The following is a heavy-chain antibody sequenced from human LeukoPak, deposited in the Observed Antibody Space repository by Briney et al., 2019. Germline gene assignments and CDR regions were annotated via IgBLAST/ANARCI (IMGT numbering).Heavy chain of an antibody. J-gene: IGHJ4*02. D-gene: IGHD4-17*01. Sequence: SETLSLTCTVSGGSISSYYWNWIRQPPGKGLEWIGYIFYSGSTNYNSSLKSRVTISVDTSKNQFSLKVNSVTAADTAVYYCARSYGDHKYFFDYWGQGTLVTVSS. CDR2: IFYSGST. CDR3: ARSYGDHKYFFDY. CDR1: GGSISSYY. V-gene: IGHV4-59*01.